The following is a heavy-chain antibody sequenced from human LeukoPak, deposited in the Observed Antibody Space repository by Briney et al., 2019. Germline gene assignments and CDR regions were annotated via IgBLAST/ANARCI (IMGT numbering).Heavy chain of an antibody. Sequence: ASVKVSCKAFGFTFSSYHIHWVRQAPAQGLEWMGIIKPRDDSTIYAQKFQGRLIMTWDTSTSTAYMELSSLRSDDTALYYCARDFVWAVDYWGQGSLVTVSS. CDR2: IKPRDDST. CDR3: ARDFVWAVDY. D-gene: IGHD3-16*01. V-gene: IGHV1-46*01. CDR1: GFTFSSYH. J-gene: IGHJ4*02.